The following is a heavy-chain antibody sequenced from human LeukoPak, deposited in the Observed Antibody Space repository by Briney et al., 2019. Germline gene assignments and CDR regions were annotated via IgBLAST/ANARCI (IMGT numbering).Heavy chain of an antibody. D-gene: IGHD6-19*01. CDR1: GFTFSSYW. CDR2: IKQDGSEK. CDR3: ARDIWAVAGISAFDI. Sequence: GGSLRLSRAASGFTFSSYWMSWVRQAPGKGLEWVANIKQDGSEKYYVDSVKGRFTISRDNAKNSLYLQMNSLRAEDTAVYYCARDIWAVAGISAFDIWGQGTMVTVSS. J-gene: IGHJ3*02. V-gene: IGHV3-7*01.